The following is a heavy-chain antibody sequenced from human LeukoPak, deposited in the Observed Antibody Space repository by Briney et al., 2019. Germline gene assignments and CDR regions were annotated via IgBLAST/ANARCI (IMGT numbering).Heavy chain of an antibody. CDR2: ISGNGGRT. CDR1: GFTFSNYA. V-gene: IGHV3-23*01. J-gene: IGHJ4*02. CDR3: AKAHSISWPYAFDS. Sequence: SGGSLRLSCAASGFTFSNYAMAWVRQAPGKGLEWVSAISGNGGRTYSADSVQGRFTISRDNSKNTVYLQMDNLRAEDSAMYYCAKAHSISWPYAFDSWGQGTLVTVSS. D-gene: IGHD6-13*01.